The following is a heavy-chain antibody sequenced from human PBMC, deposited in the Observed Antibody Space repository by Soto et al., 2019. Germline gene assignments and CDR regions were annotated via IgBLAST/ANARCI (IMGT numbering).Heavy chain of an antibody. D-gene: IGHD5-18*01. V-gene: IGHV5-10-1*04. CDR3: ARHRNTAIQYYYGMDV. Sequence: GESLKISGNVSGDSFTNYWITWGRQMPGKGLEWVGRIDPSDSYTKESLSFQGQVTISADKSISTAYLQWSSLKASDTAMYYCARHRNTAIQYYYGMDVWGQGTTVTVS. CDR2: IDPSDSYT. CDR1: GDSFTNYW. J-gene: IGHJ6*02.